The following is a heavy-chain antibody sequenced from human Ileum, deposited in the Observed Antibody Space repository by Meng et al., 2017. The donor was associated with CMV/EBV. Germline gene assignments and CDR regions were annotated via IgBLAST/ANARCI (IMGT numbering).Heavy chain of an antibody. CDR1: FSCYD. D-gene: IGHD6-13*01. CDR3: SRGGRDRAGHFDY. Sequence: FSCYDWSWHRHRQGKGKGRNGDINNSGDGNTTHYPDSRMTIFRDANKNKFNLKLMPVTAAETDVYACSRGGRDRAGHFDYWGQGALVTVSS. CDR2: INNSGDG. J-gene: IGHJ4*02. V-gene: IGHV4-34*13.